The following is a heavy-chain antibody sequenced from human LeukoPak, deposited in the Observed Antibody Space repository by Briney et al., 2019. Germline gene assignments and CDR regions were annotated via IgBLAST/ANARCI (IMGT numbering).Heavy chain of an antibody. CDR1: GFTFSSYW. CDR3: ARESGSVTSEVDFDY. J-gene: IGHJ4*02. Sequence: GGSLRLSCAASGFTFSSYWMSWGRQAPGKGLEWVATIRQDGSQKYYVDSVKGRFTISRDNAKNSLYLQMNSLRAEDTAVYYCARESGSVTSEVDFDYWGQGTLVTVSS. CDR2: IRQDGSQK. D-gene: IGHD4-17*01. V-gene: IGHV3-7*01.